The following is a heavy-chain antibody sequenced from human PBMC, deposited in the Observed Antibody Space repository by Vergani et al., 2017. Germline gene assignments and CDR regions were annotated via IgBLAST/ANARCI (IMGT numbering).Heavy chain of an antibody. D-gene: IGHD3-16*01. J-gene: IGHJ6*02. CDR2: ISGFSGDT. CDR1: NYTFRSFG. V-gene: IGHV1-18*01. CDR3: ARDFSCDYEIMSGPVGYFPAMDV. Sequence: QSQLVQSGAEVRKPGASLKVSCKSFNYTFRSFGITWVRQAPGQGLEWMGWISGFSGDTNYAQKFQDRVTMTTDTSTATAYMELRNLRSDDTAVYYCARDFSCDYEIMSGPVGYFPAMDVWGQGTAVTVS.